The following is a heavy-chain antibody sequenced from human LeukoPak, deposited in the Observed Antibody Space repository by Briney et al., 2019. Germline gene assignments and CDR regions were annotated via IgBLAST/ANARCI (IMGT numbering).Heavy chain of an antibody. CDR3: AKGRVVVATPTHFDY. J-gene: IGHJ4*02. Sequence: PGGSLRLSCAASGFTFNTYWMHWVRQPPGKGLVWVSRISPDGRTTTYADSVKGRFTISRDNSKNTLYLQMNSLRAEDTAVYYCAKGRVVVATPTHFDYWGQGTLVTVSS. V-gene: IGHV3-74*01. D-gene: IGHD5-12*01. CDR2: ISPDGRTT. CDR1: GFTFNTYW.